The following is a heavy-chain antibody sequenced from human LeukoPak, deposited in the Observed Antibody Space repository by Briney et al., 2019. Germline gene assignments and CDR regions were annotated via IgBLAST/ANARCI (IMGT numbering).Heavy chain of an antibody. CDR3: ARTAYLAAYFDY. Sequence: ASVKVSFKASGYTFTGYYIHWVRQAPGQGLGWMGWIDPNGGGTNYAQKFHGRVTMTRDTSITTAYMELSSLRSDDTAVFYCARTAYLAAYFDYWGQGTLVTVSS. J-gene: IGHJ4*02. CDR1: GYTFTGYY. V-gene: IGHV1-2*02. D-gene: IGHD2-15*01. CDR2: IDPNGGGT.